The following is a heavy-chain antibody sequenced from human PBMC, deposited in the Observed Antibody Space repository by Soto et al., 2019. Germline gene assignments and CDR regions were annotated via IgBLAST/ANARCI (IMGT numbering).Heavy chain of an antibody. CDR3: ARARITGTIGGLYYFDY. Sequence: SETLSLTCTVSGGSISSGDYYWSWIRQPPGKGLEWIGYIYYSGSTYYNPSLKSRVTISVDTSKNQFSLKLSSVTAADTAVYYCARARITGTIGGLYYFDYWGQGTLATVSS. J-gene: IGHJ4*02. D-gene: IGHD1-7*01. CDR2: IYYSGST. CDR1: GGSISSGDYY. V-gene: IGHV4-30-4*01.